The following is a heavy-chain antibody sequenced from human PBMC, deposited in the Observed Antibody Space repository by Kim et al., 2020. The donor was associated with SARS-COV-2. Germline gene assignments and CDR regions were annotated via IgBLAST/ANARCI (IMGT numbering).Heavy chain of an antibody. V-gene: IGHV3-21*01. CDR3: AREAQQLVGYYYYGMDV. J-gene: IGHJ6*02. Sequence: GGSLRLSCAASGFTFSSYSMNWVRQAPGKGLEWVSSISSSSSYIYYADSVKGRFTISRDNAKNSLYLQMNSLRAEDTAVYYCAREAQQLVGYYYYGMDVWGQGTTVTVSS. CDR2: ISSSSSYI. CDR1: GFTFSSYS. D-gene: IGHD6-13*01.